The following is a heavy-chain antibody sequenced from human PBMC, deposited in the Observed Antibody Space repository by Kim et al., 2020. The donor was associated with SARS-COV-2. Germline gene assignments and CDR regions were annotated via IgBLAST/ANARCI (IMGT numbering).Heavy chain of an antibody. J-gene: IGHJ4*02. CDR3: ARQGISTSLDY. CDR2: IYYSGST. V-gene: IGHV4-39*01. CDR1: GGSISSSSYY. D-gene: IGHD2-2*01. Sequence: SQTLSLTCTVSGGSISSSSYYWGWIRQPPGKGLEWIGSIYYSGSTYYNPSLKSRVTISVDTSKNQFSLKLSSVTAADTAVYYCARQGISTSLDYWGQGTLVTVSS.